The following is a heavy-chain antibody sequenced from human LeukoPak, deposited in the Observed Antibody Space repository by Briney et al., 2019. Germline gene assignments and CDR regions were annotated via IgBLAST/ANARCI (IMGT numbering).Heavy chain of an antibody. CDR2: IKQDGSEK. V-gene: IGHV3-7*03. CDR3: ARKASSLDL. CDR1: GFTFSSYW. J-gene: IGHJ6*04. D-gene: IGHD5/OR15-5a*01. Sequence: GGSLRLSCAPSGFTFSSYWMSWVRQAPGKGLEWVANIKQDGSEKYYVDSVKGRFTISRDNAKNSLYLQMNSLRAEDTAVYYCARKASSLDLWGKGTTVTVSS.